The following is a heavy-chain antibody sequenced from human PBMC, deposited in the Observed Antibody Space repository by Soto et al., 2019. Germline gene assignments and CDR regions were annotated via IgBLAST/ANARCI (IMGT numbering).Heavy chain of an antibody. J-gene: IGHJ4*02. CDR1: EFTGGGLY. V-gene: IGHV3-53*01. CDR2: IYSGGST. D-gene: IGHD3-16*01. Sequence: RVWSGASEFTGGGLYRRRVRQATRKVLEWVSVIYSGGSTSYADSVRGRFTISRDKSKNTLYLQMNSLRAEDTAVYYCARVGLAMGVTRLTLVLAYWRQGTSVIGTS. CDR3: ARVGLAMGVTRLTLVLAY.